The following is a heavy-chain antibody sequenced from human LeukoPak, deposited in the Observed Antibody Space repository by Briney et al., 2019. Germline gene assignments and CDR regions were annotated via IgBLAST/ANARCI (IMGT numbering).Heavy chain of an antibody. CDR1: GGSISSYY. D-gene: IGHD4-17*01. V-gene: IGHV4-59*08. CDR2: IYYSGST. CDR3: TGYTVTTIAPDY. Sequence: SETLSLTCTVSGGSISSYYWSWIRQPPGKGLEWIGYIYYSGSTNYNPSLKSRVTISVDTSKNQFSLKLSSVTAADTAVYYCTGYTVTTIAPDYWGQGTLVTVSS. J-gene: IGHJ4*02.